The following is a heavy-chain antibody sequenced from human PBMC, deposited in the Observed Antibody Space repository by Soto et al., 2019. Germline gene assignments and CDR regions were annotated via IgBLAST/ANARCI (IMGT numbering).Heavy chain of an antibody. CDR3: ARVRGRDGYNFKFLDY. CDR2: IIPIFGTA. CDR1: GGTFSSYA. Sequence: QVQLVQSGAEVKKPGSSVKVSCKASGGTFSSYAISWVRQAPGQGLEWMGGIIPIFGTANYAQKFQCRVTITADESTSTAYMELSSLRSEDTAVYYCARVRGRDGYNFKFLDYWGQGTLVTVSS. D-gene: IGHD5-12*01. V-gene: IGHV1-69*01. J-gene: IGHJ4*02.